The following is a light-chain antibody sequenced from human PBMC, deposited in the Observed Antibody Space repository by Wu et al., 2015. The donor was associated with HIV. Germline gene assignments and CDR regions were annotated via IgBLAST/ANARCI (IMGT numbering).Light chain of an antibody. Sequence: DIQMTQSPSSLSASVGDRVTITCRASQTISSYLNWYQKKSGKAPELLIHTTSSLQSGVPSRFNGSGSGTDFTLTISSLQPEDFATYYCQQSYTTAWTFGQGTKVEIK. CDR1: QTISSY. CDR3: QQSYTTAWT. CDR2: TTS. J-gene: IGKJ1*01. V-gene: IGKV1-39*01.